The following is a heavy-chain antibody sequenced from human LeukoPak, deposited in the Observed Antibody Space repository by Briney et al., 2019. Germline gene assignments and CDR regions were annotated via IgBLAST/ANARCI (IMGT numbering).Heavy chain of an antibody. CDR3: ARDTGPEAFDF. D-gene: IGHD4-11*01. Sequence: GGSLRLSCAASGFTFSSYEMNWVRQAPGKGLEWVSYISTTGSIIYYADSVKGRFTISRDNAKNSLSLRMNSLRAEDTAVYYCARDTGPEAFDFWGQGTMVTVSS. CDR2: ISTTGSII. CDR1: GFTFSSYE. V-gene: IGHV3-48*03. J-gene: IGHJ3*01.